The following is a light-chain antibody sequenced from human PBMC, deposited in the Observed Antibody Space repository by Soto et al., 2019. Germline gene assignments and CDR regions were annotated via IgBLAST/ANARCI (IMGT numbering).Light chain of an antibody. V-gene: IGKV3D-15*01. Sequence: EIVLTHSPGTLSLSPGERATLSCSASLRISSNYLAWYQQKPGQTPRLLMYAASSRATGFPARFSGSRSGPEFTLTINSLQSEDFAIYYCQPYNNWPLTFGGGTKVDIK. J-gene: IGKJ4*01. CDR2: AAS. CDR1: LRISSN. CDR3: QPYNNWPLT.